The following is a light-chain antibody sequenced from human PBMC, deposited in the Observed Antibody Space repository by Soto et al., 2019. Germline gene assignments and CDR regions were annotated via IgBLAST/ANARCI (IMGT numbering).Light chain of an antibody. J-gene: IGKJ5*01. V-gene: IGKV3D-15*01. Sequence: ERVMTQSPATLSVSPGGRATLSCRASQSISSNLAWYQQKPGQAPRLLIYGASSRATGIPDRFRGSGSGTEFTLTISSLQSEDFAVYYCQQYNNWPPSIIFGQGTRLEIK. CDR1: QSISSN. CDR3: QQYNNWPPSII. CDR2: GAS.